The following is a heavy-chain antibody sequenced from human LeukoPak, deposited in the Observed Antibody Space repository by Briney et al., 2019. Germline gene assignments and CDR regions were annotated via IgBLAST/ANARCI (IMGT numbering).Heavy chain of an antibody. V-gene: IGHV3-30*18. CDR2: ISYDGSNK. CDR1: GFTFSSYG. J-gene: IGHJ4*02. Sequence: GGSLRLSCAASGFTFSSYGMHWVRQAPGKGLEWVAVISYDGSNKYYADSVKGRFTISRDNSKNTLYLQMNSLRAEDTAVYYCAKGSPVRWLQLGDYWGQGTLVTVSS. CDR3: AKGSPVRWLQLGDY. D-gene: IGHD5-24*01.